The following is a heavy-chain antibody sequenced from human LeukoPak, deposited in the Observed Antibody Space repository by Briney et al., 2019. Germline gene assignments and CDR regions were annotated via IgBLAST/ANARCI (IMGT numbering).Heavy chain of an antibody. CDR2: INHSGST. Sequence: PSETLSLTCAVYGGSFSGYYWSWIRQPPGKGLEWTGEINHSGSTNYNPSLKSRVTISVDTSKNQFSLKLSSVTAADTAVYYCARGYFDWLTLWGQGTLVTVSS. CDR3: ARGYFDWLTL. CDR1: GGSFSGYY. V-gene: IGHV4-34*01. D-gene: IGHD3-9*01. J-gene: IGHJ4*02.